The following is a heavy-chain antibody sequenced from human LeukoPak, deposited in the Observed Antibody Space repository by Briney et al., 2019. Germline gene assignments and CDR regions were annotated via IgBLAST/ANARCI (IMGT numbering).Heavy chain of an antibody. D-gene: IGHD1-7*01. CDR2: MNPNSGNT. J-gene: IGHJ6*02. V-gene: IGHV1-8*01. CDR1: GYTFTSYD. CDR3: ASLVTGTTFGHYYYGMDV. Sequence: ASVKVSCKASGYTFTSYDINWVRQATGQGLEWMGWMNPNSGNTGYAQKFQGRVTMTRNTSISTAYMELSSLRSEDTAVYYCASLVTGTTFGHYYYGMDVWGQGTTVTVSS.